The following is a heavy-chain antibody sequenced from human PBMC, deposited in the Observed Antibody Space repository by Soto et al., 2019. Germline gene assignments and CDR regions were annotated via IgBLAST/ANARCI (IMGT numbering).Heavy chain of an antibody. CDR2: VGSDGTHR. CDR3: AWDSIVDSPDYCDT. Sequence: QVRLVESGGGVVRPGGSLRLSCAASGFTITKCAIHWSRQAPGKGLEWVGVVGSDGTHRYYEDSVRGRFTISRDTSENTVFLQMDSSTTEDTSLYYCAWDSIVDSPDYCDTWGHGPVVSVSS. J-gene: IGHJ4*01. V-gene: IGHV3-30*01. CDR1: GFTITKCA. D-gene: IGHD1-26*01.